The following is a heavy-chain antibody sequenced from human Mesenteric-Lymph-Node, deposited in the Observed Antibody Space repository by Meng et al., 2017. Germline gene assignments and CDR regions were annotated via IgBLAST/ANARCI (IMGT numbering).Heavy chain of an antibody. V-gene: IGHV3-11*01. CDR3: ARSPGQFYDILTGPDY. Sequence: GESLKISCAASGFTFSDYYMSWIRQAPGKGLEWVSYISSIGSTIYYADSVKGRFTISRDNAKNSLYLQMNSLRAEDTAVYYCARSPGQFYDILTGPDYWGQGTLVTVSS. D-gene: IGHD3-9*01. CDR1: GFTFSDYY. J-gene: IGHJ4*02. CDR2: ISSIGSTI.